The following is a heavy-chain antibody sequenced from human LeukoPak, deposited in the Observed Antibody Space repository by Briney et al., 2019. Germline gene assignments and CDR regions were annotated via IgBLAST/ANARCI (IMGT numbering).Heavy chain of an antibody. Sequence: ASVTVSCKASGYIFTSYGISWVRQAPGQGLEWMGWISTNKGNTNYAQRLQGRVTMTTDTSTSTAYMELRSLRSDDTAIYYCVRDIQWRFDPWGQGTPVTISS. J-gene: IGHJ5*02. CDR3: VRDIQWRFDP. CDR1: GYIFTSYG. V-gene: IGHV1-18*01. CDR2: ISTNKGNT. D-gene: IGHD2-8*01.